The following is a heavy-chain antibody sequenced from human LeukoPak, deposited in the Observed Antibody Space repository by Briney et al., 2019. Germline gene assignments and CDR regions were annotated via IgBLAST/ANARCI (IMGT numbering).Heavy chain of an antibody. J-gene: IGHJ4*02. CDR2: ISSSSSTI. V-gene: IGHV3-48*01. Sequence: GGSLRLSCAASGFTFSSYSMNWVRQAPGKGLEWVSHISSSSSTIYYADSVKGRFTISRDNAKNSLYLQMNSLRAEDTAVYYCANQQGGYNSPFDYWGQGTLVTVSS. CDR3: ANQQGGYNSPFDY. D-gene: IGHD5-24*01. CDR1: GFTFSSYS.